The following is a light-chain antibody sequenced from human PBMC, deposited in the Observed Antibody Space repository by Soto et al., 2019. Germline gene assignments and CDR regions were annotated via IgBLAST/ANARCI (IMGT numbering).Light chain of an antibody. J-gene: IGKJ2*01. CDR3: QQYNNWPQT. CDR2: GAS. V-gene: IGKV3-15*01. CDR1: QSVSSIY. Sequence: EIVMTHSPATLSLSPGERTTLSCRASQSVSSIYLAWYQQKPDQAPRLLIYGASTRATCIPARFSGSGSGTEFTLTISSLQSEDFAVYYCQQYNNWPQTFGQGTKLEIK.